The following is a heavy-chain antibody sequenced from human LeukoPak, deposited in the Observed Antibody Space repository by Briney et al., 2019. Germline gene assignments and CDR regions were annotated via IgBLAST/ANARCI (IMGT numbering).Heavy chain of an antibody. Sequence: ASVKVSCKASGYTFTSYGISWVRQAPGQGLEWTGWISAYSGNTNYAQKLQGRVTMTTDTSTSTAYMELRSLRSDDTAVYYCAYFWSGYYPLGGWFDPWGQGTLVTVSS. J-gene: IGHJ5*02. V-gene: IGHV1-18*01. D-gene: IGHD3-3*01. CDR3: AYFWSGYYPLGGWFDP. CDR2: ISAYSGNT. CDR1: GYTFTSYG.